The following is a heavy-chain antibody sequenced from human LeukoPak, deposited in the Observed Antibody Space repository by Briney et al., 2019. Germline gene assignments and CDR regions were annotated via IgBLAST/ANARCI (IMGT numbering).Heavy chain of an antibody. D-gene: IGHD3-10*01. CDR1: GFTFSSYA. V-gene: IGHV3-23*01. CDR2: ISGSGGST. Sequence: GGSLRLSCAASGFTFSSYAMSWVRQAPGKGLEWVSAISGSGGSTYYADSVKGRFTICRDNSKNTLYLQMTSLRAEDTAVYYCAKDITMVRGVSRFDPWGQGTLVTVSS. J-gene: IGHJ5*02. CDR3: AKDITMVRGVSRFDP.